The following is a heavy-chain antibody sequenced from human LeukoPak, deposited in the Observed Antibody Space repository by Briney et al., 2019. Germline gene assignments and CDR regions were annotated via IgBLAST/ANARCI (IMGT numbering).Heavy chain of an antibody. J-gene: IGHJ6*02. CDR2: ISYDGSNK. CDR3: ARDLSDFWSGYSDYYYGMDV. V-gene: IGHV3-30-3*01. D-gene: IGHD3-3*01. CDR1: GFTFSSYA. Sequence: PGGSLRLSCAASGFTFSSYAMHWVRQASGKGLEWVAVISYDGSNKYYADSVKGRFTISRDNSKNTLYLQMNSLRAKDTAVYYCARDLSDFWSGYSDYYYGMDVWGQGTTVTVSS.